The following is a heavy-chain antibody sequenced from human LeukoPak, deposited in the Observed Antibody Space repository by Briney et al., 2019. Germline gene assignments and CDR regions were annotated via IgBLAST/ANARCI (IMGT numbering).Heavy chain of an antibody. J-gene: IGHJ4*02. Sequence: GGSLRLSCAASGFTFSSYAMSWVRQAPGKGLEWVSAISGSGGSTYYADSVKGRFTISRDNSKNTLYLQINSLRAEDTAVYYCARLVLGTIDYWGQGTLVTVSS. V-gene: IGHV3-23*01. D-gene: IGHD5/OR15-5a*01. CDR2: ISGSGGST. CDR1: GFTFSSYA. CDR3: ARLVLGTIDY.